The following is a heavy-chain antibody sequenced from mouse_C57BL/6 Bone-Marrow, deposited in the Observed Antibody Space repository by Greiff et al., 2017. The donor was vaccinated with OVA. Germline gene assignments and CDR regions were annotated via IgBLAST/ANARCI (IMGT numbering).Heavy chain of an antibody. CDR2: ISDGGSYT. CDR1: GFTFSSYA. Sequence: EVHLVESGGGLVKPGGSLKLSCAASGFTFSSYAMSWVRQTPEKRLEWVATISDGGSYTCYPDNVKGRFTISRDNAKNNLYLQMSHLKSEDTAMYYCARDHYYYGLAYWGQGTLVTVSA. V-gene: IGHV5-4*01. J-gene: IGHJ3*01. D-gene: IGHD1-1*01. CDR3: ARDHYYYGLAY.